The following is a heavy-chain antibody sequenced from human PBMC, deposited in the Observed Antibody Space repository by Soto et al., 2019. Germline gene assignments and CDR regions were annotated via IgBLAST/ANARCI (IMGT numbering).Heavy chain of an antibody. D-gene: IGHD2-2*01. Sequence: SETLSLTCIVSGDSISNYYWSWIRQPPGKGLEWIGYIFYSGSTNYNPSLKSRVTISVDMSRNQFSLRLTSVTAADTAVYYCAAGFCSTTSCDYFDPWGQGTLVTVS. CDR3: AAGFCSTTSCDYFDP. V-gene: IGHV4-59*13. CDR2: IFYSGST. J-gene: IGHJ5*02. CDR1: GDSISNYY.